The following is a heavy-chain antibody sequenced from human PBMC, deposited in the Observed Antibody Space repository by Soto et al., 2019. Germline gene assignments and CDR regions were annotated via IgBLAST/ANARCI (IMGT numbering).Heavy chain of an antibody. Sequence: SETLSLTCTVSAGSASSGGDYWSWLRQHPGNGLEGTAYIYYSESTYYNPSVESRVTISVDTSKNQFSLKLSAMTAADTAVYYGAGVTVATINFDYWGQGTLVTVSS. J-gene: IGHJ4*02. V-gene: IGHV4-31*03. CDR1: AGSASSGGDY. D-gene: IGHD5-12*01. CDR3: AGVTVATINFDY. CDR2: IYYSEST.